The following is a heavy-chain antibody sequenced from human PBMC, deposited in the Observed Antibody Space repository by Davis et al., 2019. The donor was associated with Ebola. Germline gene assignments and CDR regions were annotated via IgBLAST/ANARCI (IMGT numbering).Heavy chain of an antibody. Sequence: GGSLRLSCAASGFTVSSNYMSWVRQAPGKGLEWVSAIYSGGTTYYADSVKGRFTISRDNAKNTLYLQMNSLGAEDTAVYYCARDAYYYGSSGYYGTYVSWGQGTLVTVSS. J-gene: IGHJ4*02. CDR3: ARDAYYYGSSGYYGTYVS. D-gene: IGHD3-22*01. CDR1: GFTVSSNY. CDR2: IYSGGTT. V-gene: IGHV3-66*01.